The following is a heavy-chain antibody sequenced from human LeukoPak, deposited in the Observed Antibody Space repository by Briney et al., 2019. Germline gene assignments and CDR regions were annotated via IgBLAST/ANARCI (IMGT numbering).Heavy chain of an antibody. Sequence: PSETLSLTCTVSGGSISSYYWSWIRQPPGKGLEWIGYIYHSGSTYYNPSLKSRVTISVDRSKNQFSLKLSSVTAADTAVYYCARDHNPGTSNDYPVIDYWGQGTLVTVSS. V-gene: IGHV4-59*12. CDR3: ARDHNPGTSNDYPVIDY. CDR2: IYHSGST. J-gene: IGHJ4*02. D-gene: IGHD2-2*01. CDR1: GGSISSYY.